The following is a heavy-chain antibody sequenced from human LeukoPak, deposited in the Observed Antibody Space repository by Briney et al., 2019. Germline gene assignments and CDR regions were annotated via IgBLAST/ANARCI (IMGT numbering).Heavy chain of an antibody. J-gene: IGHJ6*02. CDR3: AKDLSRLYYFYPMDV. CDR1: GFTFTTYA. Sequence: GSLRLSCEASGFTFTTYAINWVRQAPGKGLEWVSAISGSGGSTYYADSVKGRFTISRDNSKNTLYLQMNSLRAEDTAVYYCAKDLSRLYYFYPMDVWGQGTTVTVSS. V-gene: IGHV3-23*01. CDR2: ISGSGGST.